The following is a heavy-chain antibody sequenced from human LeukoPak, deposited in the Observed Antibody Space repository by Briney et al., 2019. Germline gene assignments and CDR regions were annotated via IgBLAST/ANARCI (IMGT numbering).Heavy chain of an antibody. J-gene: IGHJ3*02. V-gene: IGHV1-46*01. D-gene: IGHD2-21*02. CDR1: GYIFSNYY. CDR3: ARDIDTYCGGDCPLGGAFDI. Sequence: GASVKVSCKASGYIFSNYYMHWVRQAPGQGLEWMGIINPSGGGTSYAQKFQGRVTMTRDMSTSTVYMELSSLRSEDTAVYYCARDIDTYCGGDCPLGGAFDIWGQGTMVTVSS. CDR2: INPSGGGT.